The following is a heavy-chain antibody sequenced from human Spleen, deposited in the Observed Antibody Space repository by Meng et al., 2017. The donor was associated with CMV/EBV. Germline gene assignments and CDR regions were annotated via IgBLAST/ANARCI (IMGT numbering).Heavy chain of an antibody. D-gene: IGHD1-1*01. CDR1: GFTFNEYG. V-gene: IGHV3-33*06. CDR3: AKDARERVYYYGMDV. Sequence: GGSLRLSCVASGFTFNEYGMHWVRQAPGKGLEWVAVIWYDGSNKYYADSVKGRFTISRDNSKNTLYLQMNSLRAEDTAVYYCAKDARERVYYYGMDVWGQGTTVTVSS. J-gene: IGHJ6*02. CDR2: IWYDGSNK.